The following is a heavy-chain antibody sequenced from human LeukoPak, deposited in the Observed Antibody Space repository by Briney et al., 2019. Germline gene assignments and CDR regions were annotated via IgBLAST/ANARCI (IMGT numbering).Heavy chain of an antibody. Sequence: GGSLRLSCAASGFTFSSYAKHWVRQAPGKGLEYVSAISSNGGSTYYANSVKGRFTISRDNSKNTLYLQMGSLRAEDMAVYYCAGSSSSGWYYYYMDVWGKGTTVTVSS. J-gene: IGHJ6*03. D-gene: IGHD6-6*01. CDR2: ISSNGGST. V-gene: IGHV3-64*01. CDR3: AGSSSSGWYYYYMDV. CDR1: GFTFSSYA.